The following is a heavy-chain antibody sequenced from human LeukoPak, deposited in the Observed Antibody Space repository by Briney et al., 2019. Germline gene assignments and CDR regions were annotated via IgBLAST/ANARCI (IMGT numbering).Heavy chain of an antibody. CDR3: AREIVAGTFDY. V-gene: IGHV3-11*01. Sequence: GGSLRLSCAASAFTFSEYYMSWTRQAPGKGLEWVADISSSGDIVSYGESVQGRFTISRDNAKDSLSLQSNSLRADDTAVYYCAREIVAGTFDYWGQGTLVTVSS. CDR1: AFTFSEYY. J-gene: IGHJ4*02. D-gene: IGHD5-12*01. CDR2: ISSSGDIV.